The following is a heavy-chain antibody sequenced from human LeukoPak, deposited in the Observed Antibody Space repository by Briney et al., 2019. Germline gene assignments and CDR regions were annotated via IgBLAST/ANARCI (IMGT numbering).Heavy chain of an antibody. D-gene: IGHD1-26*01. CDR3: ARDRWELQPDAFDI. J-gene: IGHJ3*02. V-gene: IGHV1-18*01. Sequence: GASVKVSCKASVYTFTNYGITLVRQAPGQGLEWMGWISAYNGNTNYAQKLQGRVTMTTDTSTSTAYMELRSLRSDDTAVYYCARDRWELQPDAFDIWGQGTVVTVSS. CDR1: VYTFTNYG. CDR2: ISAYNGNT.